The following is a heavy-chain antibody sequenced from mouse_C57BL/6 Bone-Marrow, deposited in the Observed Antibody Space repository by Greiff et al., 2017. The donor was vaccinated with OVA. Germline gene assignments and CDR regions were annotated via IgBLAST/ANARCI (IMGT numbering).Heavy chain of an antibody. CDR3: AIPSYSGSLYYFDY. CDR2: IDPSDSYT. Sequence: QVQLQQPGAELVKPGASVKLSCKASGYTFTSYWMQWVKQRPGQGLEWIGEIDPSDSYTNYNQKFKGKATLTVDTSSSTAYMQLSSLTSEDSAVYYCAIPSYSGSLYYFDYWGQGTTLTVSS. CDR1: GYTFTSYW. J-gene: IGHJ2*01. D-gene: IGHD1-1*01. V-gene: IGHV1-50*01.